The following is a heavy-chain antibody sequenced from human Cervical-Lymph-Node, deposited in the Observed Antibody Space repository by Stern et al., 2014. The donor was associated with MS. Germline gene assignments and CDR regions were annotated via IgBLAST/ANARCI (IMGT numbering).Heavy chain of an antibody. D-gene: IGHD6-13*01. V-gene: IGHV3-30-3*01. CDR1: GFTFSSYA. CDR2: ISYDGSNK. Sequence: VQLVESGGGVVQPGRSLRLSCAASGFTFSSYAMHWVRQAPGKGLEWVAVISYDGSNKYYADSVKGRFTTSRDNSKNTLYLQMNSLRAEDTAVYYCAREGYSSSWGAFDIWGQGTMVTVSS. J-gene: IGHJ3*02. CDR3: AREGYSSSWGAFDI.